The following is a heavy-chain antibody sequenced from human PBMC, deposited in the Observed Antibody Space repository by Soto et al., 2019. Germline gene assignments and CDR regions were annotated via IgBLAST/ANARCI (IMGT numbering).Heavy chain of an antibody. D-gene: IGHD4-4*01. CDR1: GGSPSYYY. CDR2: IDSNGRT. V-gene: IGHV4-59*12. Sequence: NPSETLPLTCTISGGSPSYYYWTWIRQPPGKGLEWIGNIDSNGRTNYNRSLRSRVTISVDTSNNHFSLQLSSVTAADTAIYYCARDDRDDYIGNFGHWGQGPLVTVSS. J-gene: IGHJ4*02. CDR3: ARDDRDDYIGNFGH.